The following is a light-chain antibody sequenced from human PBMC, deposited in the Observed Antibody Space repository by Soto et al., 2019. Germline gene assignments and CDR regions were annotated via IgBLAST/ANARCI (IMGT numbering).Light chain of an antibody. J-gene: IGLJ2*01. CDR1: SSNIGSNT. CDR3: AAWDDSFVV. V-gene: IGLV1-44*01. CDR2: NNS. Sequence: QSVLTQPPSASGTPGQRVTISCSGSSSNIGSNTVNWYQLFPGTAPKLLIYNNSQRPSGVPDRFSGSKSGTSASLAISGLQSEDGADYYCAAWDDSFVVFGGGTKVTVL.